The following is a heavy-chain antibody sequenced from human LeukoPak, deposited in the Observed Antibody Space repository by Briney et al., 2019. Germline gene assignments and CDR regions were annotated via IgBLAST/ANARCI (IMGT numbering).Heavy chain of an antibody. Sequence: SETLSLTCAVYGGSFSGYYWSWIRQPPGKGLEWIGEINHSGSTNYNPSLKSRVTISVDTSKNQFSLTLSSVTAADTAVYYCARARYSSSSFAFDIWGQGTMVTVSS. D-gene: IGHD6-6*01. V-gene: IGHV4-34*01. J-gene: IGHJ3*02. CDR2: INHSGST. CDR3: ARARYSSSSFAFDI. CDR1: GGSFSGYY.